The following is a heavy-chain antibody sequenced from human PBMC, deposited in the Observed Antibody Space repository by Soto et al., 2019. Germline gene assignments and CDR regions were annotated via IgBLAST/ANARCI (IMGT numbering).Heavy chain of an antibody. Sequence: GGSRGLSWAASGFTFSGNAMSWVRKAQGKGREGVSAISGSGGSTYYADSVKGRFTFSRDNSKNTLYLQMNSLRAEDTAVYYCAKDRGGSGYYFDYWGQGTLVTVSS. D-gene: IGHD3-16*01. CDR1: GFTFSGNA. CDR2: ISGSGGST. V-gene: IGHV3-23*01. J-gene: IGHJ4*02. CDR3: AKDRGGSGYYFDY.